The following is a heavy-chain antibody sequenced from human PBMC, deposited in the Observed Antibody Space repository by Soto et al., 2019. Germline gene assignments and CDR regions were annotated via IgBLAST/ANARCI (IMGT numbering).Heavy chain of an antibody. Sequence: QVQLVQSGAEVKKPGASVKLSCKASGYSFTTFGIHWVRQAPGQRPEWMGWTNAGNGNTRSSQRFQGRITITRDKSANTVYMELRDLRSEDTSVYYCARSSVPPYCSRTGCYSVDYWGQGTLVTVSS. CDR3: ARSSVPPYCSRTGCYSVDY. CDR1: GYSFTTFG. CDR2: TNAGNGNT. J-gene: IGHJ4*02. V-gene: IGHV1-3*01. D-gene: IGHD2-2*01.